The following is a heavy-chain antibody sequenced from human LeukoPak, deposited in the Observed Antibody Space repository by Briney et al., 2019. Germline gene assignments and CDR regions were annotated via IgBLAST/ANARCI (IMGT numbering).Heavy chain of an antibody. CDR1: GFTFSNYW. D-gene: IGHD6-6*01. V-gene: IGHV3-7*01. CDR3: ARDSPPARPYYYYYYMDV. Sequence: GGSLRLSCTASGFTFSNYWMGWVRQAPGKGLEWVANIKHDGSEQYYVDSVKGRFTISRDNAKNSLYLQMNSLRAEDTAVYYCARDSPPARPYYYYYYMDVWGKGTTVTVSS. CDR2: IKHDGSEQ. J-gene: IGHJ6*03.